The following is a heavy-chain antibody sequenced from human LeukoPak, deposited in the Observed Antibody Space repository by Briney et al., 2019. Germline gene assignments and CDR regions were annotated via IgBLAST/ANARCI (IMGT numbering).Heavy chain of an antibody. CDR2: IDTYGGRT. D-gene: IGHD5-18*01. Sequence: EASVQVSCKASGYTFISYGVSWVRQAPGQGLEWMGWIDTYGGRTNYAQNLQGRVTVTTDTSTTTVYMELRSLRSDDTAVYYCARPNTDAAGYYFDYWGQGTLVTVSS. V-gene: IGHV1-18*01. J-gene: IGHJ4*02. CDR1: GYTFISYG. CDR3: ARPNTDAAGYYFDY.